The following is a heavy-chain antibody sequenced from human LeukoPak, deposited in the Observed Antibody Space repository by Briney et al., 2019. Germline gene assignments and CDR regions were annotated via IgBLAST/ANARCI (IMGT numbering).Heavy chain of an antibody. CDR3: ARETHLATHFFDY. CDR2: ISSSGSTI. Sequence: GGSLRLSCAASGFTFSNYDINWVRQAPGKGLEWVSYISSSGSTIYYADSVKGRFTSSRDNAKNSLYLQMSSLRAEDTAVYYCARETHLATHFFDYWGQGTLVTVSS. V-gene: IGHV3-48*03. CDR1: GFTFSNYD. D-gene: IGHD3-3*02. J-gene: IGHJ4*02.